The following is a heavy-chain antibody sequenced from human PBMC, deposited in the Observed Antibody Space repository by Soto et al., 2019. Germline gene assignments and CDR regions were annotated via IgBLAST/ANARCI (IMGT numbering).Heavy chain of an antibody. CDR1: GYTXSSYG. Sequence: SXNVSYQGSGYTXSSYGIGGVRQAPGQGLEWMGWISAYNGNTNYAQKLQGRVTMTTDTSTITAYMELRSMRSDDTAVYYCARDTMVRGVNWFDPWGQGTLGTVSS. CDR3: ARDTMVRGVNWFDP. V-gene: IGHV1-18*01. D-gene: IGHD3-10*01. CDR2: ISAYNGNT. J-gene: IGHJ5*02.